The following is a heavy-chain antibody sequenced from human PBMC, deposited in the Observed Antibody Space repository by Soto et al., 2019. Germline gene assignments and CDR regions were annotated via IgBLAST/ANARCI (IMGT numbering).Heavy chain of an antibody. Sequence: QVHLQESGPGLVKPSQTLFLTCTVSGASISVHTYYWSWVRQLPGKGLESIGHIYNTGSTYYNPSLKSRLTISLDTSKNQFSLKLNSVTAADTAVYYCARDAGGGTGSYYRYFDYWGQGILVTVSS. J-gene: IGHJ4*02. CDR3: ARDAGGGTGSYYRYFDY. CDR2: IYNTGST. D-gene: IGHD3-10*01. CDR1: GASISVHTYY. V-gene: IGHV4-31*03.